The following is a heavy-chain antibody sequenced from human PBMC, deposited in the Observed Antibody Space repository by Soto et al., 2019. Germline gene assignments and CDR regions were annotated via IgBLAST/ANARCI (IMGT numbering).Heavy chain of an antibody. CDR2: IIPIFGTA. V-gene: IGHV1-69*13. CDR3: TRPNTGILGATTTPFDY. CDR1: GGTFSSYA. D-gene: IGHD1-26*01. J-gene: IGHJ4*02. Sequence: SVKVSCKASGGTFSSYAISWVRQAPGQGLEWMGGIIPIFGTANYAQKFQGRVTITADESTSTAYMELSSLRSEDTAVYYCTRPNTGILGATTTPFDYWGQGTLVTVSS.